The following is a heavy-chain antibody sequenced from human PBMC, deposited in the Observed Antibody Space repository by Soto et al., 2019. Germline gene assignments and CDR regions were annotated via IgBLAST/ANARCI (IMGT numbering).Heavy chain of an antibody. V-gene: IGHV1-18*04. Sequence: QVQLVQSGAEVKKPGASVKVSCKASGYTFTNNGITWVRQAPGQGLEWMGWISPYNDKANNEQKFQGRITMTTDTSTSTAYMELRSLRSDDTAVYYCARGPYDFWRGAYYYFAMDVWGQGTTVTVSS. CDR1: GYTFTNNG. CDR3: ARGPYDFWRGAYYYFAMDV. J-gene: IGHJ6*01. CDR2: ISPYNDKA. D-gene: IGHD3-3*01.